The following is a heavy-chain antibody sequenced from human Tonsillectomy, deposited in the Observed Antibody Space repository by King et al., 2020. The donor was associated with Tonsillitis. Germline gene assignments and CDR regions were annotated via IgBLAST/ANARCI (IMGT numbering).Heavy chain of an antibody. CDR3: ARGRGSSGFYFYYYGMDV. D-gene: IGHD3-22*01. V-gene: IGHV3-20*01. CDR2: INWNGGSK. CDR1: GFTFDDYG. Sequence: VQLVESGGGVVRPGGSLRLSCAASGFTFDDYGRSWVRQAPGKGLEWVSGINWNGGSKGYAEAVKGRFTISRGNAKNSLYLQMNSLSTEDTALYHCARGRGSSGFYFYYYGMDVWGQGTTVTVSS. J-gene: IGHJ6*02.